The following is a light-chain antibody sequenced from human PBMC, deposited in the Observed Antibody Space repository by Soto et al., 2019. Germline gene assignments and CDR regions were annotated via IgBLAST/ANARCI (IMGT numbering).Light chain of an antibody. CDR2: ESD. Sequence: QSVLTQPPSVSAAPGQKVTISCSGSSSNIGSKSVSWYQQLPGTAPRVLICESDKRPSGIPDRFSGSKSGTSATLGITGLRTGDEADYYCGAWDNSLSAYVFGTGTKLTVL. CDR1: SSNIGSKS. J-gene: IGLJ1*01. V-gene: IGLV1-51*02. CDR3: GAWDNSLSAYV.